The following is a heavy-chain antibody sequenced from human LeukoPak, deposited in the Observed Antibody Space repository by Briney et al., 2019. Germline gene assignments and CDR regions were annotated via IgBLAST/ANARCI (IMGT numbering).Heavy chain of an antibody. CDR3: ARNSYGHLNWFDP. Sequence: SETLSLTCAVYGGSFSGYYWGWIRQPPGKGLEWIGSIYYGGYTYYNPSLKSRVTISVDTSKNQFSLKLTSVTAADTAVYYCARNSYGHLNWFDPWGQGTLVTVSS. CDR2: IYYGGYT. D-gene: IGHD5-18*01. V-gene: IGHV4-34*01. J-gene: IGHJ5*02. CDR1: GGSFSGYY.